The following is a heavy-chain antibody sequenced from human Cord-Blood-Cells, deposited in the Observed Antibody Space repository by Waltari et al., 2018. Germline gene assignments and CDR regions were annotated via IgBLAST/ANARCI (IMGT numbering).Heavy chain of an antibody. Sequence: QVQLQESGPGLVKPSQTLSLTCPDSGGPTSIRSYFWSWIRQPAGKGLEWIGYIYTSGSTNYNPSLKSRVTISVDTSKNQFSLKRSSVTAADTAVYYCASSYGSYYYYYGMDVWGQGTTVTVSS. D-gene: IGHD5-18*01. CDR2: IYTSGST. CDR3: ASSYGSYYYYYGMDV. J-gene: IGHJ6*02. V-gene: IGHV4-61*09. CDR1: GGPTSIRSYF.